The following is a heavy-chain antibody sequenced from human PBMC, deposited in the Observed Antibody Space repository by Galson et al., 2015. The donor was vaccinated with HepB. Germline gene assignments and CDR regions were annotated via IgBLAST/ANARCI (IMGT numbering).Heavy chain of an antibody. V-gene: IGHV3-21*01. J-gene: IGHJ3*02. Sequence: SLRLSCAAPGFTFSSYSMNWVRQAPGKGLEWVSSISSSSSYIYYADSVKGRFTISRDNAKNSLYLQMNSLRAEDTAVYYCARDRSSSWFDAFDIWGQGTMLTVSS. CDR3: ARDRSSSWFDAFDI. D-gene: IGHD6-13*01. CDR1: GFTFSSYS. CDR2: ISSSSSYI.